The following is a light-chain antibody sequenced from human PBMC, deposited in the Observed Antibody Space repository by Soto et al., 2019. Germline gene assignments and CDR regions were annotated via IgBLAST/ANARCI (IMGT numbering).Light chain of an antibody. CDR1: RSVGSRY. CDR2: GAS. Sequence: ESMLTQSPGTLSLSPGERATLSCRASRSVGSRYITWYQQKPGQAPRLLIYGASIRATGIPDRFSGSGSGTDFTLTISRLEPEDFAVYYCQQFGDSPPAFTFGQGTKLEI. CDR3: QQFGDSPPAFT. V-gene: IGKV3-20*01. J-gene: IGKJ2*01.